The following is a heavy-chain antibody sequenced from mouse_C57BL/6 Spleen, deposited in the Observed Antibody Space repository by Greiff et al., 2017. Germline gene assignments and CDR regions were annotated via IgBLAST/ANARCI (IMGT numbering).Heavy chain of an antibody. D-gene: IGHD1-1*01. CDR3: ARDTTVVAPFAY. J-gene: IGHJ3*01. Sequence: EVKVVESGGGLVKPGGSLKLSCAASGFTFSSYAMSWVRQTPEKRLEWVATISAGGSYTYYPDNVKGRFTISRDNAKNNLYLQMSHLKSEDTAMYYCARDTTVVAPFAYWGQGTLVTVSA. CDR1: GFTFSSYA. CDR2: ISAGGSYT. V-gene: IGHV5-4*01.